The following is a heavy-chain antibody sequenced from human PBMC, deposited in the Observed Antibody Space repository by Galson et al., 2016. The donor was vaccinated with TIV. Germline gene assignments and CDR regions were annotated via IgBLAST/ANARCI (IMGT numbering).Heavy chain of an antibody. J-gene: IGHJ6*02. CDR3: ARGGHYALDV. CDR2: IVPLSGT. V-gene: IGHV1-69*13. Sequence: SVKVSCKASGGVFNNYAIIWVRQAPGQGLEWMGGIVPLSGTNYAKKFQGRVTVTADEATKTTYMDLSGLRSDDTAVYYCARGGHYALDVWGQGTSVIVSS. CDR1: GGVFNNYA. D-gene: IGHD3-16*01.